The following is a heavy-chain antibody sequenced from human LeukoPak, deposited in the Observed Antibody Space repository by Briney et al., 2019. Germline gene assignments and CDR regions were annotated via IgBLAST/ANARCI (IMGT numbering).Heavy chain of an antibody. V-gene: IGHV3-23*01. CDR1: GFTFSSYA. J-gene: IGHJ6*02. CDR2: ISGSGGTT. Sequence: GGSLRLSCAASGFTFSSYAMSCVRQAPGKGLEWVSSISGSGGTTRYADSVEGRFTISRDNSKNTLYLETNSLRAEDTAVYYCARIGVAGHGMDVWGQGTTVTVSS. D-gene: IGHD6-19*01. CDR3: ARIGVAGHGMDV.